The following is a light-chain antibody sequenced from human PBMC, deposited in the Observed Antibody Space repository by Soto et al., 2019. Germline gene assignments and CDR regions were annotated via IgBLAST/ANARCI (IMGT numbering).Light chain of an antibody. V-gene: IGKV3-20*01. CDR2: GAS. CDR1: QSVSSN. CDR3: QQYGSSPPTWT. J-gene: IGKJ1*01. Sequence: EIVRTQSPATLSVSPGERATLSCRASQSVSSNLAWYQQKPGQAPRLLIYGASTRATGIPDRFSGSGSGTDFTLTISRLEPADFSVYYCQQYGSSPPTWTFGQGTKVDIK.